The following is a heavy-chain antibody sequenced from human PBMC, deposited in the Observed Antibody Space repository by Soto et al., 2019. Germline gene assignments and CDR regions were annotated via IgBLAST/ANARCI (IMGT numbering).Heavy chain of an antibody. J-gene: IGHJ5*02. CDR1: GGSFSTYY. CDR3: ARVKGVAAAGNWFDP. Sequence: SETLSLTCAVYGGSFSTYYWSWIRQPPGKGLEWIGEINHSGSSNYNPSLKSRVTISVDTSKNQFSLKLSSVTAADTAVYYCARVKGVAAAGNWFDPWGQGTMVTVSS. D-gene: IGHD6-13*01. V-gene: IGHV4-34*01. CDR2: INHSGSS.